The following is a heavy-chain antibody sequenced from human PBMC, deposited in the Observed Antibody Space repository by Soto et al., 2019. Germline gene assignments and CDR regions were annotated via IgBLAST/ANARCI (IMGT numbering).Heavy chain of an antibody. CDR3: AKLGFCSGGTCHLDYYNGVGV. CDR2: IGSGGTT. J-gene: IGHJ6*02. D-gene: IGHD2-15*01. CDR1: GFSFSSNA. Sequence: EVQLLESGGGVVPPGGSLRLSCAASGFSFSSNAMTWVRQAPGQGLEWVSTIGSGGTTYYADSVKGRFTISRDNSKNTQSLQMNSLRVEDTGVYYCAKLGFCSGGTCHLDYYNGVGVWGQGTTVTVSS. V-gene: IGHV3-23*01.